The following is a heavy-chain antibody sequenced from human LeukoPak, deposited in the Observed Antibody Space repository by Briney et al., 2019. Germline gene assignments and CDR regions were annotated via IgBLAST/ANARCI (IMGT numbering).Heavy chain of an antibody. CDR3: AKDATGNGIVVVIHDAFDI. V-gene: IGHV3-23*01. CDR1: GFTFSRYA. CDR2: ISCSGGST. Sequence: GGSLRLSCAASGFTFSRYAMSWGRQAPGKGLEWVSAISCSGGSTYYADSVKGRFTISRDNSKNTLYLQMNSLRAEDTAVYYCAKDATGNGIVVVIHDAFDIWGQGTMVTVSS. D-gene: IGHD3-22*01. J-gene: IGHJ3*02.